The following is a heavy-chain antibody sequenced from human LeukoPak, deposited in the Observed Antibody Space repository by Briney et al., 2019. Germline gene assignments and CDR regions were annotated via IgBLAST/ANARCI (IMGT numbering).Heavy chain of an antibody. J-gene: IGHJ6*02. CDR3: ARVTRGFGELSHGMDV. CDR1: GYTFSGYY. V-gene: IGHV1-2*02. CDR2: INPDSGGA. D-gene: IGHD3-10*01. Sequence: GASVKVSCKASGYTFSGYYLNWVRQAPGQGLEWMGWINPDSGGAIYAQKFQGRVTMTRDTSTNTAYMELRSLRSDDTAVYYCARVTRGFGELSHGMDVWGQGTTVTVSS.